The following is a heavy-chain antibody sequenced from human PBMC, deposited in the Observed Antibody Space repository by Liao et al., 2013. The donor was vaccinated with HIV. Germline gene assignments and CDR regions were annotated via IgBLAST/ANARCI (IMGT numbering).Heavy chain of an antibody. D-gene: IGHD3-22*01. CDR1: GGSISSSSYY. CDR2: VRSSGSI. CDR3: GGSSGYYYENFDY. Sequence: QLQLQESGPGLVKPSETLSLTCTVSGGSISSSSYYWGWIRQPPGKGLEWIGYVRSSGSINYNASLRSRVTMSVDTSKNQISLKLTSVTAADTAVYYCGGSSGYYYENFDYWGQGTLVTVSS. V-gene: IGHV4-61*05. J-gene: IGHJ4*02.